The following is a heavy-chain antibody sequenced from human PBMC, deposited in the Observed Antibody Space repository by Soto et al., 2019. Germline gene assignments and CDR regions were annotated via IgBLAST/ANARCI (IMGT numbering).Heavy chain of an antibody. CDR3: ARDLGLQLVRGGWFDP. Sequence: QVQLVESGGGVVQPGRSLRLSCAASGFTFSSYAMHWVRQAPGKGLEWVAVISYDGSNKYYADSVKGRLTNSRDNSKNTVYLQMNSLRAGDTGVYYCARDLGLQLVRGGWFDPWGQGTLVTVSS. CDR2: ISYDGSNK. CDR1: GFTFSSYA. J-gene: IGHJ5*02. D-gene: IGHD6-6*01. V-gene: IGHV3-30-3*01.